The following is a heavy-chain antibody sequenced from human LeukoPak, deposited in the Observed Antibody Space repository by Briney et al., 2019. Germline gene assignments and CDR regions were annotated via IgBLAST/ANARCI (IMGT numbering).Heavy chain of an antibody. CDR3: ARPGYSSGWYGGDYYYYGMDV. CDR1: GFTFSSYA. CDR2: ISGSGGST. D-gene: IGHD6-19*01. J-gene: IGHJ6*02. Sequence: GGSLRLSCAASGFTFSSYAMSWVRQAPGKGLEWVSAISGSGGSTYYADSVKGRFTISRDNSKNTLYLQMNSLRAEDTAVYYCARPGYSSGWYGGDYYYYGMDVWGQGTTVTVSS. V-gene: IGHV3-23*01.